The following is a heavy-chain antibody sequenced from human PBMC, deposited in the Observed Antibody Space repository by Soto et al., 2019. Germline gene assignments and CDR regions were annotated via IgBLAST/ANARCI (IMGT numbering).Heavy chain of an antibody. CDR3: ARDFTGWPPDGVDD. CDR1: GYTFTSYA. Sequence: VASVKVSCKASGYTFTSYAMHWVRQAPGQRLEWMGWISAYNFNTNYAQNLRGRVTMTTDASTRTAYMELRSLRYDDTARYYCARDFTGWPPDGVDDWGQGTQVTVSS. J-gene: IGHJ4*02. CDR2: ISAYNFNT. V-gene: IGHV1-18*01. D-gene: IGHD3-16*01.